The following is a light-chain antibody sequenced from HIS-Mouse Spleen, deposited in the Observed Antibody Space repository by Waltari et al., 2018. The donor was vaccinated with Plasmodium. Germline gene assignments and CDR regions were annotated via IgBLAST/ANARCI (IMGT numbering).Light chain of an antibody. CDR2: RDS. CDR3: QVWDSSTVV. CDR1: NIGRKN. V-gene: IGLV3-9*01. Sequence: SYELTQPLSVSVALGQAARITSGGNNIGRKNWHWYQQKPGQAPVLVIYRDSNRPSGIPERFSGSNSGNTATLTISRAQAGDEADYYCQVWDSSTVVFGGGTKLTVL. J-gene: IGLJ2*01.